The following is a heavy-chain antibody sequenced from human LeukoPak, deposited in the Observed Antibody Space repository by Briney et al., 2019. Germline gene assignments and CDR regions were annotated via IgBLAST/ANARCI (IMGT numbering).Heavy chain of an antibody. D-gene: IGHD3-3*01. Sequence: ASVKVSCKASGYTFTGHHIHWVRQAPGQGLEWMGWINPSSGGTNSAQKFQGRVTMTRDTSIRTAYMELSRLRSDDTAVYYCARDLEWLYPGGAFDIWGQGTMVTVSS. CDR1: GYTFTGHH. J-gene: IGHJ3*02. CDR2: INPSSGGT. V-gene: IGHV1-2*02. CDR3: ARDLEWLYPGGAFDI.